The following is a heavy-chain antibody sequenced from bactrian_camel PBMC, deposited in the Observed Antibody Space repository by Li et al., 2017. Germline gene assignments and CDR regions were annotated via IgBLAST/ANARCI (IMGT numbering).Heavy chain of an antibody. CDR1: RVIDVSYC. Sequence: VQLVESGGGSAQAGGSLRLSCAASRVIDVSYCMAWFRQATGKEREAVAGIWSAGNSRWYADSVKGRFTISQDNTKNTVYLQMNSLKPEDTATYYWAAGRGYGEDCVRFGRPGYWGQGTQVTVS. J-gene: IGHJ4*01. CDR2: IWSAGNSR. CDR3: AAGRGYGEDCVRFGRPGY. D-gene: IGHD5*01. V-gene: IGHV3S63*01.